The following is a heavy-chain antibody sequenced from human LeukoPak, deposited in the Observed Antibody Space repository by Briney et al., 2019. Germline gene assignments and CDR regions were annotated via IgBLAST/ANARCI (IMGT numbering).Heavy chain of an antibody. CDR2: ITASSTYI. D-gene: IGHD3-22*01. V-gene: IGHV3-21*01. J-gene: IGHJ4*02. CDR3: AREYYYDENAGNY. Sequence: GGSLRLSCAASGFSFSRSSMGWVRQAPGKGLEWVSSITASSTYIYCADSVKGRFTISRDNVEKSVYLQMNSLRAEDTAVYYCAREYYYDENAGNYWGQGTLVTVSS. CDR1: GFSFSRSS.